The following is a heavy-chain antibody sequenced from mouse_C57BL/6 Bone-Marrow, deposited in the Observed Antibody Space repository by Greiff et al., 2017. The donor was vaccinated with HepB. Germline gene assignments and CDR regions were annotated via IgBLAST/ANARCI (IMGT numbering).Heavy chain of an antibody. Sequence: EVQLVESGGGLVQPGGSLKLSCAASGFTFSDYYMYWVRQTPEKRLEWVAYISNGGGSTYYPDTVKGRFTISRDNAKNTLYLQMSRLKSEDTAMYYCARHSSIYYDYGYAMDYWGQGTSVTVSS. CDR1: GFTFSDYY. CDR2: ISNGGGST. V-gene: IGHV5-12*01. CDR3: ARHSSIYYDYGYAMDY. J-gene: IGHJ4*01. D-gene: IGHD2-4*01.